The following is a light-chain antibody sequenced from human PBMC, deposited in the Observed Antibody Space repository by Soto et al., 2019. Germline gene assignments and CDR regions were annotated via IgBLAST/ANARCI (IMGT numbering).Light chain of an antibody. V-gene: IGLV6-57*04. Sequence: NFMLTQTHSVSESPGKTVTISCTRSSGSIANNDVQWYQQRPGSAPTTVIYENKLRPSGGPGRFSGSTDGSSNSASLTIYGLQTEDEADYSCQSYDADFDIFGGGTKLTVL. CDR3: QSYDADFDI. CDR2: ENK. CDR1: SGSIANND. J-gene: IGLJ2*01.